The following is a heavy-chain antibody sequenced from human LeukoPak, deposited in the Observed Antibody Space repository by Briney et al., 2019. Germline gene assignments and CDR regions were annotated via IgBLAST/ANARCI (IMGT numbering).Heavy chain of an antibody. J-gene: IGHJ4*02. D-gene: IGHD3-16*01. CDR1: GVSISTCCYY. CDR3: ARGRSYGFDFDS. Sequence: TPSETLSLTCDVSGVSISTCCYYRTWIRQPPGKGLEWIGYKYYSGSTRYNSSLRSRLTISLDSSKNQFSLRLTSVTAADTAVYYCARGRSYGFDFDSWGPGTLVIVSS. V-gene: IGHV4-61*01. CDR2: KYYSGST.